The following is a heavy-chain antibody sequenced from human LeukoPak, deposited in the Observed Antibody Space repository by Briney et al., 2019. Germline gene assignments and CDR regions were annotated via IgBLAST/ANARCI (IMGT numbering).Heavy chain of an antibody. Sequence: SVKVSCKASGGTFSSYAISWVRQALGQGLEWMGRIIPILGIANYAQKFQGRVTITADKSTSTAYMELSSLRSEDTAVYYCARGHRALRYFDWLPPGAFDIWGQGTMVTVSS. CDR3: ARGHRALRYFDWLPPGAFDI. J-gene: IGHJ3*02. V-gene: IGHV1-69*04. D-gene: IGHD3-9*01. CDR2: IIPILGIA. CDR1: GGTFSSYA.